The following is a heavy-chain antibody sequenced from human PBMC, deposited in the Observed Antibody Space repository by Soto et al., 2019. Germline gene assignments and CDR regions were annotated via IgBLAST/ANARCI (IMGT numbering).Heavy chain of an antibody. CDR2: IGGSGRTT. Sequence: PGWSLRLSCAASAFTFNNYAMSWVRQAPGKGLEWVSGIGGSGRTTYYADSVKGRFTISRDNSNNTLFLQMNSLRAEDTAVYYCANSRLTGDPTGVFEICGKRTTVTV. CDR1: AFTFNNYA. J-gene: IGHJ6*03. CDR3: ANSRLTGDPTGVFEI. D-gene: IGHD3-9*01. V-gene: IGHV3-23*01.